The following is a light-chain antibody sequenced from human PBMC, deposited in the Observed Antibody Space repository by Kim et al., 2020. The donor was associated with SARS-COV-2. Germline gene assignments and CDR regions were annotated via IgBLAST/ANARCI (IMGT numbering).Light chain of an antibody. CDR3: QAWDSSTAEVV. J-gene: IGLJ2*01. CDR2: QDS. CDR1: KLGDKY. Sequence: PGQTASITCSGDKLGDKYACWYQQKPGQSPVLVIYQDSKRPSGIPERFSGSNSGNTATLTISGTQAMDEADYYCQAWDSSTAEVVFGGGTQLTVL. V-gene: IGLV3-1*01.